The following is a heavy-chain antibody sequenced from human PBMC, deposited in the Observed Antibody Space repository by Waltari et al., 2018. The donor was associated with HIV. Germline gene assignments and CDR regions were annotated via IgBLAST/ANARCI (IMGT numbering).Heavy chain of an antibody. Sequence: DVQMVESGGGLVQPGGSLRLSCVGSGFLFSDHYMDWVRQAPGNGLEWVGRTRNQVNGYATEYAASVEGRFSISRDDSKNSVSLQMNGLKTDDTAVYYCVRGPVVGNYYSGMDVWGQGTTVIVSS. CDR1: GFLFSDHY. V-gene: IGHV3-72*01. CDR2: TRNQVNGYAT. D-gene: IGHD3-10*01. CDR3: VRGPVVGNYYSGMDV. J-gene: IGHJ6*02.